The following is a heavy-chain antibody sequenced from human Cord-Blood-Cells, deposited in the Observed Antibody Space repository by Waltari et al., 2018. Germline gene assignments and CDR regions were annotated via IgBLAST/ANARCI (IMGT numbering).Heavy chain of an antibody. CDR1: GYTLTSSH. CDR3: ARRVYGDYPFDY. D-gene: IGHD4-17*01. CDR2: MNPNSGNT. Sequence: QVQLVQAGAAVKTPRASVKVSCKASGYTLTSSHVNWVRQATGQGLEWMGWMNPNSGNTGYAQKFQGRVTMTRNTSISTAYMELSSLRSEDTAVYYCARRVYGDYPFDYWGQGTLVTVSS. J-gene: IGHJ4*02. V-gene: IGHV1-8*01.